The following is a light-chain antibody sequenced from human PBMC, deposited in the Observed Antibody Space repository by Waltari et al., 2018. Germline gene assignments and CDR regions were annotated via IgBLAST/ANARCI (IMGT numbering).Light chain of an antibody. V-gene: IGLV2-23*01. CDR1: SSDVGSYNL. CDR3: TSYAGSNNLP. Sequence: QSALTQPASVSGSPGQSITISCTGTSSDVGSYNLVSWYQQPPGKAPKPMIYEGSKRPSGVSNRFSGSKSGNTASLTISGLQAEDEADYYCTSYAGSNNLPFGGGTKLTVL. CDR2: EGS. J-gene: IGLJ2*01.